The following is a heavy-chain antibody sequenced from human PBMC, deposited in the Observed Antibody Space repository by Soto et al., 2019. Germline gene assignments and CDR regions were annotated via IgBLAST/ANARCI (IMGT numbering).Heavy chain of an antibody. CDR2: ISSNSAYI. Sequence: GRSLRLAYAACGFTFRRFTMNWVRQAPGKGLECVSTISSNSAYIYYTDALRGRFTISRDNAKNSLHLQMNSMRAEDTAVYYCTRVVPRDSSARGWFDPCGQGVLVTVYS. CDR3: TRVVPRDSSARGWFDP. V-gene: IGHV3-21*01. CDR1: GFTFRRFT. J-gene: IGHJ5*02. D-gene: IGHD6-13*01.